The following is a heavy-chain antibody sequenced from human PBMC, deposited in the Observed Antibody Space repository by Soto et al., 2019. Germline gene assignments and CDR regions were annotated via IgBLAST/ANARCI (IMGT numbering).Heavy chain of an antibody. CDR2: IYSGGGT. Sequence: ERLVQSGGGLVQPGGSLRLSCAASLFVVSDNYMSWVRQAPGKGLEWVALIYSGGGTDYAESVKGRFTISRDKSTNTLYLQMNSLKAEDTGIYYCATRMTPAPYGGQGTVVNVSS. CDR3: ATRMTPAPY. V-gene: IGHV3-66*01. J-gene: IGHJ4*02. D-gene: IGHD4-17*01. CDR1: LFVVSDNY.